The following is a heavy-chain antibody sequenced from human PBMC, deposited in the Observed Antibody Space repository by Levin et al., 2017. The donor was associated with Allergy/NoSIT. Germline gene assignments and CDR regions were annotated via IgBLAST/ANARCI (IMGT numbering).Heavy chain of an antibody. V-gene: IGHV4-34*01. Sequence: PSETLSLTCAVYGGSFSAYHWSWIRQFPGKGLEWIGEINHSGTTDYNPSLKNRVTISIDTSKSQFSLKLTSVTAADTAVYYCARHWYYYGSGSWRPFDYWGQGNLVTVSS. D-gene: IGHD3-10*01. CDR3: ARHWYYYGSGSWRPFDY. CDR2: INHSGTT. J-gene: IGHJ4*02. CDR1: GGSFSAYH.